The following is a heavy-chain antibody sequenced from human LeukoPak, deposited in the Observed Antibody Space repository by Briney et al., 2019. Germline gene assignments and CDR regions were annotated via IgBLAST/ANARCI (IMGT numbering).Heavy chain of an antibody. CDR1: GGSFSGYH. CDR3: ARDPTTVVTTPYYFYF. Sequence: SETLSLTCAVHGGSFSGYHWNWIRQSPGKGLEWIGEINDRGHTNYNPSLETRVTVSVVTSKKQFSLRLSSVTAADTAVYYCARDPTTVVTTPYYFYFWGQETLVTVSS. D-gene: IGHD4-23*01. V-gene: IGHV4-34*01. CDR2: INDRGHT. J-gene: IGHJ4*02.